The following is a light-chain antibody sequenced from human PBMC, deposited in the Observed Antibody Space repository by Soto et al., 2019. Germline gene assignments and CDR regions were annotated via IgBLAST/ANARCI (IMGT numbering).Light chain of an antibody. J-gene: IGLJ2*01. Sequence: QPVLTQSPSASASLGASVKLTCTLSSGYSNYAIAWLQQQPETGPRDLMKVNTDGSHDKGDGIPDRFSGSISGAERYLTISSLQSEDEADYYCQTWGTGIHVVFGGGTKLTVL. CDR3: QTWGTGIHVV. V-gene: IGLV4-69*01. CDR1: SGYSNYA. CDR2: VNTDGSH.